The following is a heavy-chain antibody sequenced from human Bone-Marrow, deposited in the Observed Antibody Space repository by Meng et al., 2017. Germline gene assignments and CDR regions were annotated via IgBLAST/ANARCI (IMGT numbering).Heavy chain of an antibody. CDR3: ARDEDISAAGKLFGDY. Sequence: QVRVWQSGAEVKKPGVSVKVSCKPSGYNFPDYYIHWVRRAPGQGLEWMGRINPKSGDTHYAQKFQARVTMTGDTSISTAYMELSGLRSDDTAMYYCARDEDISAAGKLFGDYWGQGTLVTVSS. V-gene: IGHV1-2*06. D-gene: IGHD6-25*01. J-gene: IGHJ4*02. CDR2: INPKSGDT. CDR1: GYNFPDYY.